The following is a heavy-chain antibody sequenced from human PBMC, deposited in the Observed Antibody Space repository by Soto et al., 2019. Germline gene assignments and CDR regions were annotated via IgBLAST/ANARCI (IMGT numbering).Heavy chain of an antibody. CDR2: FDPEDGET. CDR1: GYTLTELS. CDR3: ATRSVTMVRGGILYYYYGMDV. V-gene: IGHV1-24*01. D-gene: IGHD3-10*01. Sequence: GASVKVSCKVSGYTLTELSMHWVRQAPGKGLEWMGGFDPEDGETIYAQKFQGGVTMTEDTSTDTAYMELSSLRSEDTAVYYCATRSVTMVRGGILYYYYGMDVWGQGTTVTVSS. J-gene: IGHJ6*02.